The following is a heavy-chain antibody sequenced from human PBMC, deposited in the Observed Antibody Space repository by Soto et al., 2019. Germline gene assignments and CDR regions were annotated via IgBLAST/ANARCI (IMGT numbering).Heavy chain of an antibody. D-gene: IGHD2-21*02. CDR1: CYSISSGHY. J-gene: IGHJ3*02. CDR2: IYYSGTT. V-gene: IGHV4-61*01. CDR3: ASTHIVVVTDAFDI. Sequence: SETLSLTCPLSCYSISSGHYWGWIRQPPGKGLEWIGYIYYSGTTNYNPSLKSRVTISVDTSKNQFSLKLSSVTAADTAVYYCASTHIVVVTDAFDIWGQGTMVTASS.